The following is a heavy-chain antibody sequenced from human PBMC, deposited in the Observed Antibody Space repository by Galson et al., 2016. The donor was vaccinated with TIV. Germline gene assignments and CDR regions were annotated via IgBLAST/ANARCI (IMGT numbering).Heavy chain of an antibody. D-gene: IGHD2-2*01. Sequence: SLRLSCAASGFTFSAYAMTWVRQGPGKGLEWVSSMTGPFMGTTGGGTFYADSVKGRFTISRDNAKNSLYLQMNSLRAEDTAVYYCARDLLVEVPAAIYFDLWGRGTLLTVST. CDR3: ARDLLVEVPAAIYFDL. J-gene: IGHJ2*01. CDR1: GFTFSAYA. CDR2: MTGPFMGTTGGGT. V-gene: IGHV3-23*01.